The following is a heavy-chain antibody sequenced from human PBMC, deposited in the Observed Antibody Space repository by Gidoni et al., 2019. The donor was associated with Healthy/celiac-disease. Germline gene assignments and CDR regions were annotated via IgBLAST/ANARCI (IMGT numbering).Heavy chain of an antibody. CDR1: GGTFSSSS. D-gene: IGHD1-26*01. Sequence: QVQLVQSGAEVKKPGSSVKVSCKASGGTFSSSSISWVRQAPGQGLEWMGRIIPILGIANYAQKFQGRVTITADKSTSTAYMELSSLRSEDTAVYYCARESAWELTEYYYYMDVWGKGTTVP. V-gene: IGHV1-69*08. CDR3: ARESAWELTEYYYYMDV. CDR2: IIPILGIA. J-gene: IGHJ6*03.